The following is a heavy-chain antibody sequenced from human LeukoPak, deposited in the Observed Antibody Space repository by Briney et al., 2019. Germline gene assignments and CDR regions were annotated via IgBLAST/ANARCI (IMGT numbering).Heavy chain of an antibody. CDR1: GYTLTSYG. Sequence: ASVKVSCKASGYTLTSYGISWVRQAPGQGLEWMRWISAYNGNTNYAQKLQGRVTMTTDTSTSTAYMELRSLRSDDTAVYYCAVSSYPGASSSVDYWGQGTLVTVSS. V-gene: IGHV1-18*01. CDR2: ISAYNGNT. J-gene: IGHJ4*02. D-gene: IGHD1-26*01. CDR3: AVSSYPGASSSVDY.